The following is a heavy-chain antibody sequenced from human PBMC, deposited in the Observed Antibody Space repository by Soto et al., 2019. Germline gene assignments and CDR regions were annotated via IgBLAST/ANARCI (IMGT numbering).Heavy chain of an antibody. J-gene: IGHJ4*02. CDR1: GGTFSSYA. D-gene: IGHD2-21*02. V-gene: IGHV1-69*13. CDR2: IIPIFGTA. CDR3: ARGAYCGGDCAGAPYYYFDY. Sequence: ASVKVSCKASGGTFSSYAISWVRQAPGQGLEWMGGIIPIFGTANYAQKFQGRVTITADESTSTAYMELSSLRSEDTAVYYCARGAYCGGDCAGAPYYYFDYWGQGTLVTVSS.